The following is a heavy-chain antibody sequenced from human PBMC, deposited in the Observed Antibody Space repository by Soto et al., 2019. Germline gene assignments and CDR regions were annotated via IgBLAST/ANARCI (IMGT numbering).Heavy chain of an antibody. D-gene: IGHD2-2*01. CDR1: GFTFSSYE. CDR3: ARDRIEGFVVVPTAVDYGMDV. J-gene: IGHJ6*02. Sequence: EVQLVESGGGLVQPGGSLRLSCAGSGFTFSSYEMNWVRQAPGKGLEWVSYISSSGKTIYYADSVKGRFTISRDKAKNSLYLQMNSLSAEDTAVYYCARDRIEGFVVVPTAVDYGMDVWGQGTTVTVSS. CDR2: ISSSGKTI. V-gene: IGHV3-48*03.